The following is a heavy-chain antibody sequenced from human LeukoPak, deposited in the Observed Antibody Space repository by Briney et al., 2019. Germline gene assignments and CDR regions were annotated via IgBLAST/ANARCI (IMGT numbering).Heavy chain of an antibody. CDR3: ARRLIQYDCFDP. CDR2: TYYRSTWYN. CDR1: GDSVSSNSVT. V-gene: IGHV6-1*01. Sequence: KSSQTLSLTCAISGDSVSSNSVTWNWIRQSPSRGLEWLGRTYYRSTWYNDYAVSVRGRITVNPDTSKNQFSLHLNSVTPEDTAVYYCARRLIQYDCFDPWGQGILVTVSS. D-gene: IGHD2-2*01. J-gene: IGHJ5*02.